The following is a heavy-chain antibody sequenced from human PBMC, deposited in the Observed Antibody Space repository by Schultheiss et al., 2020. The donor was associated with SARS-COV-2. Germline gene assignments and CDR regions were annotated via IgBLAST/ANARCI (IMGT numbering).Heavy chain of an antibody. CDR2: IHYSGST. Sequence: SETLSLTCTVSGGSISSGGYYWGWIRQHPGKGLEWIGYIHYSGSTHYNPSLKSRVTISVDTSKNQFSLKLSSVTAADTAVYYCARAPSPSRGYFDYWGQGTLVTVSS. J-gene: IGHJ4*02. CDR1: GGSISSGGYY. D-gene: IGHD5-24*01. CDR3: ARAPSPSRGYFDY. V-gene: IGHV4-31*03.